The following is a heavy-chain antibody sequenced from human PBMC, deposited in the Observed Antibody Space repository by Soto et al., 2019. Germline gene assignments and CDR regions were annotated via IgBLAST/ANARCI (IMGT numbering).Heavy chain of an antibody. CDR1: GFTFNIAA. J-gene: IGHJ5*02. D-gene: IGHD1-7*01. Sequence: EVQLVDSGGGLVQPGGSLKLSCAASGFTFNIAAIHWVRQASGKGLEWVGLIRNKANGYATAYAASVRGRITVSRDDSKNMAFLEINSLKTEDRAVYYCAIQGVALELDLWGQGTLVTVSS. CDR3: AIQGVALELDL. CDR2: IRNKANGYAT. V-gene: IGHV3-73*01.